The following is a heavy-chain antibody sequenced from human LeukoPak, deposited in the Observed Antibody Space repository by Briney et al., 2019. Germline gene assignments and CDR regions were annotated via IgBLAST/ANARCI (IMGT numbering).Heavy chain of an antibody. D-gene: IGHD3-22*01. Sequence: PGGSLILSCAASGFTFSAYWMSWVRQAPGKGLEWVANIKQDGSEKYYVGSVKGRFTISRDNVKNSLYLQMNNLRAEDTAVYYCARDPEYYSDSSFKDYWGQGTLVTVSS. CDR2: IKQDGSEK. CDR3: ARDPEYYSDSSFKDY. V-gene: IGHV3-7*01. J-gene: IGHJ4*02. CDR1: GFTFSAYW.